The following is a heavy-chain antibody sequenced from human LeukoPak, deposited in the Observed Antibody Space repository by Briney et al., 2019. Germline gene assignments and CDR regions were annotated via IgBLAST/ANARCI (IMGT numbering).Heavy chain of an antibody. D-gene: IGHD4-17*01. CDR3: AKDVYGDYGGLDY. J-gene: IGHJ4*02. V-gene: IGHV3-23*01. CDR1: GFTFSSYA. Sequence: GSLRLSCAASGFTFSSYAMSWVRQAPGKGLEWVSAISGSGGSTYYADSVKGRFAISRDNSKNTLYLQMNSLRAEDTAVYYCAKDVYGDYGGLDYWGQGTLVTVSS. CDR2: ISGSGGST.